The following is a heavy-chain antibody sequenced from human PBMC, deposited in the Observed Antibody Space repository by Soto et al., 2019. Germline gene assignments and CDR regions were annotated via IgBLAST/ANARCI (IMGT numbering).Heavy chain of an antibody. V-gene: IGHV1-18*01. CDR3: AREDYYDSSGYLPVRYYFGMDV. D-gene: IGHD3-22*01. CDR1: GYTFTNSG. Sequence: ASVKVSCKASGYTFTNSGISCVRQAPGQGLEWMGWIGAYNGHTKYAQKLQGRDTMTTDTSTSTAYMELRSLKSDDTAVYYCAREDYYDSSGYLPVRYYFGMDVWGQGTTVTVSS. CDR2: IGAYNGHT. J-gene: IGHJ6*02.